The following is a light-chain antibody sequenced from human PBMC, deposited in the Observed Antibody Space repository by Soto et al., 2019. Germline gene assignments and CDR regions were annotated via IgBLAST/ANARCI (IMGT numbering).Light chain of an antibody. CDR1: QDISNF. J-gene: IGKJ4*01. V-gene: IGKV1-27*01. Sequence: DIQMTQSPSSLSASVGDRVTITCRASQDISNFLAWYQQKPGKVPQLLIYAAYNLQSGVPSRFSGSGSGTDFTLTISSLQPEDVATYYCQKYNRAPAAFGGGTKVEIK. CDR2: AAY. CDR3: QKYNRAPAA.